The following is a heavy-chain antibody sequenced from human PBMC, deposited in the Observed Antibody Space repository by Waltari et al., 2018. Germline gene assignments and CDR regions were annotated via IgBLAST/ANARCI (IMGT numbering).Heavy chain of an antibody. D-gene: IGHD3-10*01. Sequence: QVQLVQSGAEVKKPGASVKVSCKASGYTFTGYYMHWVRQAPGQGLEWMGWINPNSGGTNYAQKFQGWVTMTRDTSISTAYMELSRLRSDDTAVYYCARGPNYYGSGSYFDYWGQGTLVTVSS. V-gene: IGHV1-2*04. CDR3: ARGPNYYGSGSYFDY. CDR2: INPNSGGT. J-gene: IGHJ4*02. CDR1: GYTFTGYY.